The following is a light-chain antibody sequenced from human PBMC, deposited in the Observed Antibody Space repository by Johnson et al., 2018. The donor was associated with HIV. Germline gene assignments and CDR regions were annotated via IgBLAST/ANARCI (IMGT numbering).Light chain of an antibody. Sequence: QSVLTQPPSVSAAPGQKVTISCSGSSSNIGNNYVSWYQQLPGTAPKLLIYDNNRRPSGTPDRFSGSKSGTSATLAITGLQTGDEADYYCGTWDCSGGVFGTGTKVTVL. V-gene: IGLV1-51*01. J-gene: IGLJ1*01. CDR2: DNN. CDR3: GTWDCSGGV. CDR1: SSNIGNNY.